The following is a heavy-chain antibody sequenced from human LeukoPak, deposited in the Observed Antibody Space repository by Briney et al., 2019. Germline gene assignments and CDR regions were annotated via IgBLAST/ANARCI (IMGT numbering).Heavy chain of an antibody. Sequence: GGSLRLSCAASGFTFSSYWMNWVRQAPGKGLEWVANIKEDGSEKYYGDSVKGRFTISRDNSKNTLYLQMNSLRAEDTAVYYCAKEYCSSTSCYNPYYYYYMDVWGKGTTVTVSS. D-gene: IGHD2-2*02. CDR3: AKEYCSSTSCYNPYYYYYMDV. CDR1: GFTFSSYW. V-gene: IGHV3-7*03. CDR2: IKEDGSEK. J-gene: IGHJ6*03.